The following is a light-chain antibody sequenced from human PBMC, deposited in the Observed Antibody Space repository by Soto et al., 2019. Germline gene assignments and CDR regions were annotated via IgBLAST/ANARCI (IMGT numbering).Light chain of an antibody. Sequence: DIQMTQSPSSVSASVGDRVTITCRASQGISSWVAWYQQKPGKAPKLLIYAASSLQSGVPSRFSGSGSGTDFPLTSSSLQTEAFETYYCQQANSIPLTFGGGTKVEIK. V-gene: IGKV1-12*01. CDR1: QGISSW. CDR2: AAS. CDR3: QQANSIPLT. J-gene: IGKJ4*01.